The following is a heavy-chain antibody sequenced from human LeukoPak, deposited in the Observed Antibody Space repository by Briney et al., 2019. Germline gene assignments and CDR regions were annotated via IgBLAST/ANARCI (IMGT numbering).Heavy chain of an antibody. V-gene: IGHV4-4*02. CDR3: ARVTGVGDSVDY. D-gene: IGHD2-21*02. Sequence: PSETLSLTCAVSGGSISSSNWWSWVRQRPGKGLEWIGEIYHSGSTNYNPSLKSRDTISVDKSKNQFSLKLSSVTAADTAVYYCARVTGVGDSVDYWGQGTLVTVSS. CDR2: IYHSGST. J-gene: IGHJ4*02. CDR1: GGSISSSNW.